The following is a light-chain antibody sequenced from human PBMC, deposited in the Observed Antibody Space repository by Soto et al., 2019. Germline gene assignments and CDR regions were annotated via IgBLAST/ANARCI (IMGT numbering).Light chain of an antibody. CDR1: QSVSSSY. V-gene: IGKV3-20*01. CDR2: GAS. J-gene: IGKJ1*01. CDR3: QQYGSSLT. Sequence: EIVLTQSPGTLSLSPGERATLSCRASQSVSSSYLAWYQQTPGQAPRLLIYGASSRATGIPDRFSGSGSGTDFTLTISRLEPEDFAVYYWQQYGSSLTFGQGTKVEIK.